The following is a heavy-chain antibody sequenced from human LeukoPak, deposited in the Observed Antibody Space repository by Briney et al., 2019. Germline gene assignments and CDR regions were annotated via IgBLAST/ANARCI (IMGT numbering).Heavy chain of an antibody. CDR3: ARHLSSIASCPNY. CDR1: GYSFASYW. J-gene: IGHJ4*02. CDR2: IYPGNSDI. Sequence: GESLKISCKGSGYSFASYWIAWVRPMPGKGLEWMGVIYPGNSDITYSPSFQGQVTISPDKSVSTAYLHWSSLKASDTAIYYCARHLSSIASCPNYWGQGTLVTVSS. V-gene: IGHV5-51*01. D-gene: IGHD2-2*01.